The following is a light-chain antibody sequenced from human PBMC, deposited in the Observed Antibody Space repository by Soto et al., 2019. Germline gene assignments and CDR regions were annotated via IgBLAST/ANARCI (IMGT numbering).Light chain of an antibody. CDR2: GAS. V-gene: IGKV3D-7*01. J-gene: IGKJ2*01. CDR1: QSISSRY. CDR3: QQAYNLPYT. Sequence: EIVLTQSPATLSLSPGERATLSCRASQSISSRYLSWYQQTPGQAPRLLIYGASTRATGIPTRFSGSGSGTDCTLTISSLQPEDFAVYYCQQAYNLPYTFGQGTKLEIK.